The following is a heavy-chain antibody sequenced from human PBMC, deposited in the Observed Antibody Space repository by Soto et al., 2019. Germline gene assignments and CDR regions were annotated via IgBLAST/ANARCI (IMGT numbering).Heavy chain of an antibody. J-gene: IGHJ4*02. CDR1: GYTFTSYA. Sequence: ASVKVSCKASGYTFTSYAMHWVRQAPGQRLEWMGWINAGNGNTKYSQKFQGRVTITRDTSTSTAYMELSSLRSEDTAVYYCARERPYREFDYWGQGTLVTVSS. D-gene: IGHD1-1*01. CDR2: INAGNGNT. V-gene: IGHV1-3*01. CDR3: ARERPYREFDY.